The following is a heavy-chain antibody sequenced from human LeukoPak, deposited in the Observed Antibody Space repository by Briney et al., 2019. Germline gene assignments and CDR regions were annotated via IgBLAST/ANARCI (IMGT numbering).Heavy chain of an antibody. J-gene: IGHJ4*02. Sequence: GGSLRLSCAASGFTFSSYGMHWVRQAPGKGLEWVAVISYDGSNKYYADSVKGRFTISRDNSKNTLYLQMNSLRAEDTAVYYCAKGPYYDFWSGRLSWGQGTLVTVFS. V-gene: IGHV3-30*18. CDR2: ISYDGSNK. CDR3: AKGPYYDFWSGRLS. D-gene: IGHD3-3*01. CDR1: GFTFSSYG.